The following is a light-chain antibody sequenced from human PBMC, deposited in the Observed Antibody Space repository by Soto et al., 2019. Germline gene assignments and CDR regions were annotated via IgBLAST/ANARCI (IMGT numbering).Light chain of an antibody. V-gene: IGKV3-20*01. J-gene: IGKJ2*01. CDR1: QSVRSTF. CDR3: QQYHDSPMNT. CDR2: GAS. Sequence: VLPQSPDTLSLSPGDRVTLSCRASQSVRSTFVAWYQQKPGQAPRLLIYGASNRATGIPDRFSGSASGTDFTLTISRLEPDDSAVYYCQQYHDSPMNTFGQGTKLEIK.